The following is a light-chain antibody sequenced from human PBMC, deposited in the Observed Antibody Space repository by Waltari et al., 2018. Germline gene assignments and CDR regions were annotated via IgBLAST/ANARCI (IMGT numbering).Light chain of an antibody. CDR2: LGS. Sequence: DIVMTQSPLSLSVTPGEPASISCRSSQSLLHNNRYNYLDWYRHKPGQSPQLLVYLGSNRASGVPDRFSGSGSGTDFTLKISRVEAEDFGVYYCMQTLQSPFTFGPGTKVGIK. CDR3: MQTLQSPFT. V-gene: IGKV2-28*01. CDR1: QSLLHNNRYNY. J-gene: IGKJ3*01.